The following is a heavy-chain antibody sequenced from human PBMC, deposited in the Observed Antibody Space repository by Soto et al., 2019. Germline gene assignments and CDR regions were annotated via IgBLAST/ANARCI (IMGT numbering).Heavy chain of an antibody. CDR1: SGSISSGGYY. D-gene: IGHD5-18*01. CDR2: IYYSGST. V-gene: IGHV4-31*03. J-gene: IGHJ6*02. CDR3: ARDSLTAMVTDYYYYGMDV. Sequence: SETLSLTCTVSSGSISSGGYYWSWIRQHPGKGLEWIGYIYYSGSTYYNPSLKSRVTISVDTSKNQFSLKLSSVTAADTAVYYCARDSLTAMVTDYYYYGMDVWGQGTTVTVSS.